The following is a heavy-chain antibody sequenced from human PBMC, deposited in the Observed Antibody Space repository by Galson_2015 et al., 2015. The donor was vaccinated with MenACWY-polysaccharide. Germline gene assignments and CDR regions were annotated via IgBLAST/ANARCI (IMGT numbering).Heavy chain of an antibody. J-gene: IGHJ4*02. V-gene: IGHV3-74*01. CDR1: GFTFSTYW. CDR2: IKSDGSST. CDR3: AKGAAHYGSGNYYDY. D-gene: IGHD3-10*01. Sequence: SLRLSCAASGFTFSTYWMHWVRQAPGKGLVWVSRIKSDGSSTNYADSVKGRFTISRDNAKNTLYLQMNSLRAEDTALYYCAKGAAHYGSGNYYDYWGQGTLVTVSS.